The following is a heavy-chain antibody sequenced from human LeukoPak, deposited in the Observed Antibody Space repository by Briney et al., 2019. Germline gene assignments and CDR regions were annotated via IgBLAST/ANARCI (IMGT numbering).Heavy chain of an antibody. CDR1: GYTLTELS. Sequence: WASVKVSCKVSGYTLTELSMHWVRQAPGKGLEWMGGFDPEDGETIYAQKFQGRVTMTEDTSTDIAYMELSSLRSEDTAVYYCATGKSSSWYFNWFDPWGQGTLVTVSS. D-gene: IGHD6-13*01. CDR2: FDPEDGET. CDR3: ATGKSSSWYFNWFDP. J-gene: IGHJ5*02. V-gene: IGHV1-24*01.